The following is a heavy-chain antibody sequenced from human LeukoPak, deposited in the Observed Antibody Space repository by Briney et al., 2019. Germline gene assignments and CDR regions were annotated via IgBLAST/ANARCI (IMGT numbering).Heavy chain of an antibody. CDR2: MYGDGTI. Sequence: GSLRLSCAVSGFSVGNNYMSWVRQAPGKGLQWVSVMYGDGTIEYADSVTGRFSISRDISKNTLYLLMDSLRPDDTAIYYCAREMWGYCSTASCPFGYWGQGTLVTVSS. V-gene: IGHV3-66*02. J-gene: IGHJ4*02. D-gene: IGHD2-2*01. CDR1: GFSVGNNY. CDR3: AREMWGYCSTASCPFGY.